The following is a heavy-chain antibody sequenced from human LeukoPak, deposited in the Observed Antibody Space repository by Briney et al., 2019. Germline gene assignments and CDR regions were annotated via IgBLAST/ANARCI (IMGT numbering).Heavy chain of an antibody. V-gene: IGHV1-18*01. CDR3: ARDQIQYSSSWYARFDP. CDR2: FSAYNGNT. J-gene: IGHJ5*02. D-gene: IGHD6-13*01. Sequence: ASVKVCCKASGYTFTSYGISWVRQATGQGLDWMGWFSAYNGNTNYAQKLQGRVTMTTDTSTSTAYMELRSLRSDDTAVYYCARDQIQYSSSWYARFDPWGQGTLVTVSS. CDR1: GYTFTSYG.